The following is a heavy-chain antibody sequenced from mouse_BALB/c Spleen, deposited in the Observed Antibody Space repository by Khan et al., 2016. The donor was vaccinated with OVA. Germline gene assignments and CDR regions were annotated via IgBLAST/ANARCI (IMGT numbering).Heavy chain of an antibody. CDR1: GFSLTNYG. CDR3: ARWFDGYSSLYAMDY. Sequence: VQLQESGPGLVAPSQSLSITCTVSGFSLTNYGVHWVRQPPGKGLEWLVVIWSDGSTNYNSVLKYRLSIRKDNSKSQVFLKMTSLQTDDTAIYYGARWFDGYSSLYAMDYWGQGTSVTVSS. J-gene: IGHJ4*01. CDR2: IWSDGST. D-gene: IGHD2-3*01. V-gene: IGHV2-6*02.